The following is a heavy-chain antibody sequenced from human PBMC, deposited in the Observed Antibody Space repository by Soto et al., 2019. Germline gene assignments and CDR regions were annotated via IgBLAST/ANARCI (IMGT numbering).Heavy chain of an antibody. V-gene: IGHV3-23*01. CDR1: GFTFSSYA. D-gene: IGHD5-12*01. Sequence: QPGGSLRLSCAASGFTFSSYAMSWVRQAPGKGLEWVSAISGSGGSTYYADSVKGRFTISRDNSKNTLYLQMNSLRAEDTAVYYCAGXQLSGYDVLLPLYYFDYWGQGTLVTVSS. CDR2: ISGSGGST. J-gene: IGHJ4*02. CDR3: AGXQLSGYDVLLPLYYFDY.